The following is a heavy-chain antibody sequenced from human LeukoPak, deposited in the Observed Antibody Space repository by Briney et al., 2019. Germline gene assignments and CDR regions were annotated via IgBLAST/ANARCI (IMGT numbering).Heavy chain of an antibody. Sequence: ASVKVSCRTSGYSFTDYYMHWVRQAPGQGLEWMGWITPNSGGTKYEQKFQGRVTMTRDTSVSTAYMELSRLTSDDAAVYYCAKYRGFGDSYDSWGQGTLVTVSS. CDR1: GYSFTDYY. CDR3: AKYRGFGDSYDS. CDR2: ITPNSGGT. J-gene: IGHJ4*02. V-gene: IGHV1-2*02. D-gene: IGHD3-10*01.